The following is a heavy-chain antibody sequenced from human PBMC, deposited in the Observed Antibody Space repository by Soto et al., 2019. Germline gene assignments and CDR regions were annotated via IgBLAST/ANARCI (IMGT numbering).Heavy chain of an antibody. Sequence: GGSLRLSCAASGFTFSSYSMNWVRQAPGKGLEWVSYISSSSSTIYYADSVKGRFTISRDNAKNSLYLQMNSLRAEDTAVYYCASGVTVPAAMLGRIAFDIWGQGTMVTVSS. V-gene: IGHV3-48*01. CDR2: ISSSSSTI. CDR1: GFTFSSYS. CDR3: ASGVTVPAAMLGRIAFDI. D-gene: IGHD2-2*01. J-gene: IGHJ3*02.